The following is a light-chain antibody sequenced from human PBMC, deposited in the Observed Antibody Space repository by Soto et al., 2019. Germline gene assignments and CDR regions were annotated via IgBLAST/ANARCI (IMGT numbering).Light chain of an antibody. CDR3: QQYGSSPVT. Sequence: EIVLTQSPGTLSLSPGERATLSCRARQRVSSSYLAWYQQTPGQAPRLLIYGASSRATGIPDRFSGSGAGTDFTLTISRLEPEDFAVYYCQQYGSSPVTFGPGTKVAIK. CDR1: QRVSSSY. CDR2: GAS. J-gene: IGKJ3*01. V-gene: IGKV3-20*01.